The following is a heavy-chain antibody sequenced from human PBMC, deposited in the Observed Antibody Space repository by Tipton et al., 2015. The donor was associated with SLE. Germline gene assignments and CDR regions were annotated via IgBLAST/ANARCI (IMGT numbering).Heavy chain of an antibody. Sequence: TLSLTCAVSGFSITTAYSWGWIRQPPGKGLEWIGSFFHNGNTYYNPSLRGRVTISVDTSKNQFSLKLKSVTAADTVVYYCAREGSGSYFGAFDIWGQGTMVTVSS. CDR2: FFHNGNT. V-gene: IGHV4-38-2*02. J-gene: IGHJ3*02. CDR1: GFSITTAYS. CDR3: AREGSGSYFGAFDI. D-gene: IGHD1-26*01.